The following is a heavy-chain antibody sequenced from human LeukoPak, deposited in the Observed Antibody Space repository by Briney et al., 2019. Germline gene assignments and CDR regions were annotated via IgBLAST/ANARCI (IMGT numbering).Heavy chain of an antibody. V-gene: IGHV3-23*01. J-gene: IGHJ4*02. CDR3: ARDYGSRGSSSYPFDN. Sequence: GGSLRLSCAATGFTFSSDAMSWVRQAPGKGLEWVSGIDESGGSIYYADSVKGRFTISRDNSKNTLDVQMNSLRAEDTAVYYCARDYGSRGSSSYPFDNWSQGTLVTVSP. CDR2: IDESGGSI. D-gene: IGHD3-10*01. CDR1: GFTFSSDA.